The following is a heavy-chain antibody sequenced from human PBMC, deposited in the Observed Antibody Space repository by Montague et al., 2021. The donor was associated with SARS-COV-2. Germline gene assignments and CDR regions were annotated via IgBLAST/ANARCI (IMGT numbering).Heavy chain of an antibody. D-gene: IGHD3-10*01. CDR1: GGSFSGYY. CDR3: ARVRYYGSGTSLGMDV. Sequence: SETLSLTYAVYGGSFSGYYWSWIRQPPGKGLEWIGEINHSGSTKYNPSLKSRVTISVDTSKNQFSLKLSSVTAADTAVYYCARVRYYGSGTSLGMDVWGQGTTVTVSS. CDR2: INHSGST. V-gene: IGHV4-34*01. J-gene: IGHJ6*02.